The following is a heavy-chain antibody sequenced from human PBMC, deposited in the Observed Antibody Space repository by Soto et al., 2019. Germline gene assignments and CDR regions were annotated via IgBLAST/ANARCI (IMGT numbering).Heavy chain of an antibody. D-gene: IGHD3-3*01. V-gene: IGHV3-9*01. J-gene: IGHJ4*02. CDR3: AKDIGFESGYCLDY. CDR1: GFTFDDYA. Sequence: GGSLRLSCAASGFTFDDYAMHWVRQAPGKGLEWVSGISWNSGSIGYADSVKGRFTISRDNAKNSLYLQMNSLRAEDTALYYCAKDIGFESGYCLDYWGQGTLVTVSS. CDR2: ISWNSGSI.